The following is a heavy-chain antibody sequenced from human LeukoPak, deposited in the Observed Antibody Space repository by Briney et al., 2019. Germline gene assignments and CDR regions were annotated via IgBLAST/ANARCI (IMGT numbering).Heavy chain of an antibody. J-gene: IGHJ4*02. D-gene: IGHD2-8*01. V-gene: IGHV1-18*01. CDR1: GYTFTSYG. CDR2: ISAYNGNT. CDR3: ARAAPYCTNGVCYVDY. Sequence: GAPVKVSCKASGYTFTSYGISWVRQAPGQGLEWMGWISAYNGNTNYAQKLQGRVTMTTDTSTSTAYMELRSLRSDDTAVYYCARAAPYCTNGVCYVDYWGQGTLVTVSS.